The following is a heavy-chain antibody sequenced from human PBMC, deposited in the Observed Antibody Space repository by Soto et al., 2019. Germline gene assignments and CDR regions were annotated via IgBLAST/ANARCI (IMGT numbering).Heavy chain of an antibody. Sequence: PSETLSLTCIVSGGSISSSPYYWAWIRQPPGEALEWIGSVYYSGTTYRNPSLKSRATLSVDRSKNQFSLQLSSVTAADTAVYYCAHIRDYNNYGWFDPWGPGSLVTVSS. V-gene: IGHV4-39*01. CDR1: GGSISSSPYY. D-gene: IGHD4-4*01. CDR2: VYYSGTT. CDR3: AHIRDYNNYGWFDP. J-gene: IGHJ5*02.